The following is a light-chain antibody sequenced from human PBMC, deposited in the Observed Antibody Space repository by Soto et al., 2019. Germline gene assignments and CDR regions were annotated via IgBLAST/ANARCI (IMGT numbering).Light chain of an antibody. CDR3: KQSYSTPPA. V-gene: IGKV1-39*01. Sequence: IQLTQSPSSLSASVGDRVTITCRASQSISSYLNWYQQKPGKAHKLLIYAAYSLQSGVQSRFSGSGSGTDFTLTIRSLQPEDFATYYCKQSYSTPPAFGQGTKVDIK. CDR1: QSISSY. CDR2: AAY. J-gene: IGKJ1*01.